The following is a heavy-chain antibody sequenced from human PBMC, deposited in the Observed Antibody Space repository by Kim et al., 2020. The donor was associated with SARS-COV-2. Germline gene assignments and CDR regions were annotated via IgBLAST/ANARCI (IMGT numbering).Heavy chain of an antibody. CDR3: ARGSGAVTHAYYYYYGMDV. J-gene: IGHJ6*02. D-gene: IGHD4-17*01. Sequence: KSRVTISVDTSKNQFSLKLSSVTAADTAVYYCARGSGAVTHAYYYYYGMDVWGQGTTVTVSS. V-gene: IGHV4-34*01.